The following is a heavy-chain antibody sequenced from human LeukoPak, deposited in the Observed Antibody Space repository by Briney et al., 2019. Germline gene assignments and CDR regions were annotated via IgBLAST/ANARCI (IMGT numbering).Heavy chain of an antibody. CDR2: ISAYNGNT. D-gene: IGHD1-26*01. CDR1: GYTFTGYY. CDR3: ARAGGSYYYYYYMDV. J-gene: IGHJ6*03. Sequence: ASVKVSCKASGYTFTGYYMHWVRQAPGQGLEWMGWISAYNGNTNYAQKLQGRVTMTTDTSTSTAYMELRSLRSDDTAVYYCARAGGSYYYYYYMDVWGKGTTVTVSS. V-gene: IGHV1-18*04.